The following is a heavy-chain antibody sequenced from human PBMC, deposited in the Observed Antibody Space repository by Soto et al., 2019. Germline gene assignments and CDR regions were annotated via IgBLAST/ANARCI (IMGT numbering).Heavy chain of an antibody. CDR3: AVGYCSSTSCYAPRLYYYGMDV. CDR2: IWYDGSNK. D-gene: IGHD2-2*01. Sequence: VGSLRLSCAASGFTFSSYGMHWVRQAPGKGLEWVAVIWYDGSNKYYADSVKGRFTISRDNSKNTLYLQMNSLRAEDTAVYYCAVGYCSSTSCYAPRLYYYGMDVWGQGTTVTVSS. V-gene: IGHV3-33*01. CDR1: GFTFSSYG. J-gene: IGHJ6*02.